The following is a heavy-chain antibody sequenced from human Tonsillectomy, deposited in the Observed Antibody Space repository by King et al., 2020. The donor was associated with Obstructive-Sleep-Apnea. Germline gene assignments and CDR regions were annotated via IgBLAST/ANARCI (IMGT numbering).Heavy chain of an antibody. V-gene: IGHV3-30*04. CDR3: AREYSSGWYWTSTFDY. J-gene: IGHJ4*02. Sequence: VQLVESGGGVVQPGRSLRLSCAASGFTFSSYAMHWVRQAPGKGLEWGARISYDGSNKYYAASVKGRFTISRDNSKNTLYLQMNSLRAEDTAVYYCAREYSSGWYWTSTFDYWGQGTLVTVSS. CDR2: ISYDGSNK. CDR1: GFTFSSYA. D-gene: IGHD6-19*01.